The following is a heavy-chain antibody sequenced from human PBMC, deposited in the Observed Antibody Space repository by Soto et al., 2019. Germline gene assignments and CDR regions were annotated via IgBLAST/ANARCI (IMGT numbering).Heavy chain of an antibody. V-gene: IGHV3-23*01. CDR1: GFIFSNYV. CDR2: ISDSGGTS. CDR3: AHLYGDYGWYFDL. Sequence: GGSLRLSCAASGFIFSNYVMSWVRQAPGKGLEWVSSISDSGGTSYYADSVKGRFTISRDNSKNTLYLQMTNMDPVDTATYYCAHLYGDYGWYFDLWGRGTLVTVSS. J-gene: IGHJ2*01. D-gene: IGHD4-17*01.